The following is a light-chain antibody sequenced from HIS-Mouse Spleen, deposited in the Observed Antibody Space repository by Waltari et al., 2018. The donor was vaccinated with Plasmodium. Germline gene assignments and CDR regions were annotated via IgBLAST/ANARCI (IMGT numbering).Light chain of an antibody. Sequence: SYELTQPPSVSVSPGQTARITCSGDALPKKYAYRYQQKSGQAPVLVIYEDRKRPSGIPERFSGSISWTRATLTISGAQVEDEADYYCYSTDSSGNHRVFGGGTKLTVL. CDR3: YSTDSSGNHRV. CDR2: EDR. V-gene: IGLV3-10*01. CDR1: ALPKKY. J-gene: IGLJ3*02.